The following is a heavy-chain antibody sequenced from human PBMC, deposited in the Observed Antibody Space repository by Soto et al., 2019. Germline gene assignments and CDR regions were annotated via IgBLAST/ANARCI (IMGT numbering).Heavy chain of an antibody. Sequence: QVQLVQSGAEVKKPGSSVKVSCKASGGTFSSYTISWVRQAPGQGLEWMGRIIPILGIANYAQKFQGRVTITADKSTSTAYMELSSLRSEDTAVYYCARSRPWQQPQNGFDPWGQGTLVTVSS. CDR3: ARSRPWQQPQNGFDP. CDR2: IIPILGIA. D-gene: IGHD6-13*01. V-gene: IGHV1-69*02. CDR1: GGTFSSYT. J-gene: IGHJ5*02.